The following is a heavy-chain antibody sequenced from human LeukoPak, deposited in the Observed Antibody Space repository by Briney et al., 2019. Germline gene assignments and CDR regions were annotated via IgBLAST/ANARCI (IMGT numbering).Heavy chain of an antibody. CDR3: ARDLSGSFYYAFDI. D-gene: IGHD1-26*01. Sequence: PSETLSLTCTVSGGSLSSGSYYWSWIRQPAGKGLEWIGRIYTSGSTNYNPSLKSRVTISVNTSKNQFFLKLSSVTAADTAVYYCARDLSGSFYYAFDIWGQGTMVTVSS. V-gene: IGHV4-61*02. J-gene: IGHJ3*02. CDR1: GGSLSSGSYY. CDR2: IYTSGST.